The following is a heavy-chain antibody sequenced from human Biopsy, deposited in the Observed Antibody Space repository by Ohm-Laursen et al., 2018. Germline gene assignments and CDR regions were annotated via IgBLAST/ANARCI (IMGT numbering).Heavy chain of an antibody. J-gene: IGHJ6*02. Sequence: SLRLSCSASGLSFSMYAMSWVRQAPGKGLEWVSAIGGSGGGTYYADSVKGRFTISRDDSKNSIYLQMNSLRVEDRAVYYCARTISRVVACGMVFWGQGTTVTVSS. CDR2: IGGSGGGT. D-gene: IGHD2-21*01. CDR3: ARTISRVVACGMVF. V-gene: IGHV3-23*01. CDR1: GLSFSMYA.